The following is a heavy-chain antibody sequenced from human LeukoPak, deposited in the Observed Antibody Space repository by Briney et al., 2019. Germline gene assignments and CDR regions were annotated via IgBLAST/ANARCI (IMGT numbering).Heavy chain of an antibody. CDR1: GGSISSSTYY. J-gene: IGHJ4*02. CDR3: SRGSYDILTGYSTLGEY. V-gene: IGHV4-39*01. D-gene: IGHD3-9*01. Sequence: SETLSPTCTVSGGSISSSTYYWGWIRQPPGKGLEWIGSVYYTGSTYYNPSLKSRITILLDTSKNQISLKLSSVTAADTAVYYCSRGSYDILTGYSTLGEYWGQGTLVTVSS. CDR2: VYYTGST.